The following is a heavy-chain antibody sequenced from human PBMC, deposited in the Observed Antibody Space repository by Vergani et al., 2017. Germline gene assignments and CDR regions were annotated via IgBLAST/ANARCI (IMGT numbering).Heavy chain of an antibody. CDR3: ARGRGYCSGGSCSSQIDY. D-gene: IGHD2-15*01. Sequence: QVQLVQSGAEVKKPGSSVKVSCKASGGTFSSYAISWVRQAPGQGLEWMGWINPNSGGTNYAQKFQGRVTMTRDTSISTAYMELSRLRSDDTAVYYCARGRGYCSGGSCSSQIDYWGQGTLVTVSS. V-gene: IGHV1-2*02. CDR2: INPNSGGT. J-gene: IGHJ4*02. CDR1: GGTFSSYA.